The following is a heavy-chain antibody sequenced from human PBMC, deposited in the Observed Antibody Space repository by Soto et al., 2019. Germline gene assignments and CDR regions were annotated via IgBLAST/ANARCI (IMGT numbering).Heavy chain of an antibody. CDR3: AKSYFFSWYDS. CDR1: GFIFSSYD. J-gene: IGHJ5*01. D-gene: IGHD3-10*01. Sequence: EVQLLESGGGLVQPGGSLRLSCAASGFIFSSYDMAWVRQAPGKGLEWVSTVSSSGDATQYADSVKGRFTISRDNSKNTLYLEMNNLGDEDTARCYCAKSYFFSWYDSWGQGSLVTVSS. CDR2: VSSSGDAT. V-gene: IGHV3-23*01.